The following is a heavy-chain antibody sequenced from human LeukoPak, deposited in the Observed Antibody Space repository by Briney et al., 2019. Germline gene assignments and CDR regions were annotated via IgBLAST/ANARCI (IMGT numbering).Heavy chain of an antibody. CDR3: AKVPLWFGEFRGYYFDY. D-gene: IGHD3-10*01. J-gene: IGHJ4*02. CDR1: GFTFSSYA. Sequence: GGSLRLSCAASGFTFSSYAMSWVRQAPWKGLEWVSAISGSGGSTYYADSVKGRFTISRDNSKNTLYLQMNSLRAEDTAVYYCAKVPLWFGEFRGYYFDYWGQGTLVTVSS. V-gene: IGHV3-23*01. CDR2: ISGSGGST.